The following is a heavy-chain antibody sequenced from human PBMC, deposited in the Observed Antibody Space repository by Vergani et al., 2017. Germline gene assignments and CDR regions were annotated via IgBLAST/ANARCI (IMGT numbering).Heavy chain of an antibody. Sequence: QVQLVQSGAEVKKPGASVKVSCKASGYTFTGYYMHWVRQAPGXGLEWMGWINPNSGGTNYAQKFQGRVTMTRDTSISTAYMELSRLRSDDTAVYYCARDINIVVVPAAKGGDAFDIWGQGTMVTVSS. CDR3: ARDINIVVVPAAKGGDAFDI. D-gene: IGHD2-2*01. J-gene: IGHJ3*02. CDR2: INPNSGGT. V-gene: IGHV1-2*02. CDR1: GYTFTGYY.